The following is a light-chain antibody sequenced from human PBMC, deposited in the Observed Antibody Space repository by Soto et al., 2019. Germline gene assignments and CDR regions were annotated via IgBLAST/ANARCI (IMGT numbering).Light chain of an antibody. Sequence: QSVLTQPPSVSGAPGQRVTISCTGSSSNIGAGYAVHWYQQLPGTAPKLLIYGNSNRPSGVPDRFSGSKSGTSASLAITGLQAEDEADYDCQSYDSSLSGYVFGTGTKLTVL. J-gene: IGLJ1*01. CDR3: QSYDSSLSGYV. CDR2: GNS. V-gene: IGLV1-40*01. CDR1: SSNIGAGYA.